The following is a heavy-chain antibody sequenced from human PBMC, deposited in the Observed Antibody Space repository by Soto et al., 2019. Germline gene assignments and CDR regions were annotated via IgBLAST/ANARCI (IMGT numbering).Heavy chain of an antibody. CDR2: IYSGGST. D-gene: IGHD2-21*02. CDR3: ARGGDPKYCGGDCYLDY. V-gene: IGHV3-53*01. CDR1: GFTVSSNY. J-gene: IGHJ4*02. Sequence: EVQLVESGGGLIQPGGSLRLSCAASGFTVSSNYMSWVRQAPGKGLEGVSVIYSGGSTYYADSVKGRFTISRDNSKHTLYLQMNSLRAEDTAVYYCARGGDPKYCGGDCYLDYWGQGTLVTVSS.